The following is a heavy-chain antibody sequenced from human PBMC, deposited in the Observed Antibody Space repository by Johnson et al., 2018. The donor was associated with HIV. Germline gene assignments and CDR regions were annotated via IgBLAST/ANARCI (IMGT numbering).Heavy chain of an antibody. J-gene: IGHJ3*02. V-gene: IGHV3-23*04. D-gene: IGHD3-16*01. CDR2: ISGSDFGP. CDR3: AKGLGGAFDI. CDR1: GFTFNNYV. Sequence: VQLVESGGGLVQPGGSLRLSCAASGFTFNNYVMTWVRQAPGKGLEWVSGISGSDFGPYYADSVRGRFTISRDTSKNTLYLQMNSLRAEDTAVYYCAKGLGGAFDIWGQGTMVTVSS.